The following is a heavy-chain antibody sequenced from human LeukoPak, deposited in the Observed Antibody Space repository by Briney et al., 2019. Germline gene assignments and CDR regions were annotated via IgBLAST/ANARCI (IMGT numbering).Heavy chain of an antibody. J-gene: IGHJ3*02. CDR1: GYTFSNYG. CDR3: ARGTDDFWSAYYMKEGLAI. CDR2: ISSYNGNT. V-gene: IGHV1-18*01. D-gene: IGHD3-3*01. Sequence: GASVKVSCKASGYTFSNYGIDWVRQAPGQGLEWMGWISSYNGNTKYAKRLQGRAAMTTDTSTSTAYMELRGLRSDDTAVYYCARGTDDFWSAYYMKEGLAIWGQGTKVTVSS.